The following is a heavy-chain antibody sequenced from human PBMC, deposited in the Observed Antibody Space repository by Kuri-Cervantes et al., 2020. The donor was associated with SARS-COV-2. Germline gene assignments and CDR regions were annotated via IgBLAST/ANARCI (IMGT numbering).Heavy chain of an antibody. J-gene: IGHJ6*03. Sequence: GESLKISCAASGFTFSSYGMHWVRQAPGKGLEWVAVIWYDGSNKYYADSVKGRFTISRDNSKNTLYLQMNSLRAEDTAVYYCARDRIAPTGRDYYMDVWGKGTTVTVSS. CDR2: IWYDGSNK. CDR3: ARDRIAPTGRDYYMDV. CDR1: GFTFSSYG. V-gene: IGHV3-33*01. D-gene: IGHD3-10*01.